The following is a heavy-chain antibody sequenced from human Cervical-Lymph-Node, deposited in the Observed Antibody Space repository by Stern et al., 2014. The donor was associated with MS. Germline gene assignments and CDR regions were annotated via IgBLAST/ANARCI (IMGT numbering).Heavy chain of an antibody. Sequence: QVQLMQSGAEVKKPGSSVRVSCEASGGIRWVRQAPGQGLEWRVVIIPFVVTSNYAQKFQGRDRITADTAPNTAYLELNGVRLDDTAVYYCARGGGDNWFDPWGQGTLVTVSS. J-gene: IGHJ5*02. CDR3: ARGGGDNWFDP. V-gene: IGHV1-69*06. CDR1: GG. CDR2: IIPFVVTS. D-gene: IGHD3-16*01.